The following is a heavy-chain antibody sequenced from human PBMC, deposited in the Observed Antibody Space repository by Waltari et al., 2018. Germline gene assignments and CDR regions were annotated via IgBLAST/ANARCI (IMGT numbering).Heavy chain of an antibody. V-gene: IGHV4-59*08. CDR2: IYYSGST. Sequence: QVQLQESGPGLVKPSETLSLTCTVSGGSISSYYWRWIRQPPGKGLEWIGYIYYSGSTNYNPSLKSRVTISVDTSKNQFSLKLSSVTAADTAVYYCARRNPKGKYSSSTNWYFDLWGRGTLVTVSS. CDR3: ARRNPKGKYSSSTNWYFDL. D-gene: IGHD6-6*01. J-gene: IGHJ2*01. CDR1: GGSISSYY.